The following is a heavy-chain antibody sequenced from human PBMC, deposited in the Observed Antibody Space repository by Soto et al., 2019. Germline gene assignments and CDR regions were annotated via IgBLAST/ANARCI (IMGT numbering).Heavy chain of an antibody. V-gene: IGHV4-59*01. CDR1: GGSISSYY. J-gene: IGHJ3*02. Sequence: SETLSLTCTVSGGSISSYYWIWIRQPPGKGLEWIGYIYYSGSTNYNPSLKSRVTISVDTSKNQFSLKLSSVTAADTAVYYCARDPVAGSDAFDIWGQGTMVTVSS. CDR2: IYYSGST. D-gene: IGHD6-19*01. CDR3: ARDPVAGSDAFDI.